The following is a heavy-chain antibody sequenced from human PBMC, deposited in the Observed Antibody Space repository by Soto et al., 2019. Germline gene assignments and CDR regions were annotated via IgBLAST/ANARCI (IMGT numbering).Heavy chain of an antibody. CDR3: ARESSFYGMDV. CDR1: GGSISSYY. CDR2: IYYSGST. D-gene: IGHD6-6*01. Sequence: SETLSLTCTVSGGSISSYYWSWIRQPPGKGLEWIGYIYYSGSTNYNPSLKSRVTISVDTSKNQFSLKLSSVTAADTAVYYCARESSFYGMDVWGQGTTVTVSS. V-gene: IGHV4-59*01. J-gene: IGHJ6*02.